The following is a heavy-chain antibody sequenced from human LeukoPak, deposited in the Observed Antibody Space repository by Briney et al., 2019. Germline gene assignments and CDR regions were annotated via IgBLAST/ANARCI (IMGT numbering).Heavy chain of an antibody. CDR2: ISSSSSYI. D-gene: IGHD3-10*01. J-gene: IGHJ3*02. CDR1: GFTFSSRDW. CDR3: AREKGIMVREMALDI. Sequence: GGSLRLSCVASGFTFSSRDWMTWVRQAPGKGLEWVSSISSSSSYIYYADSVKGRFTISRDNGKNSLYLQMNSLRAEDTAVYYCAREKGIMVREMALDIWGQGTMVTVSS. V-gene: IGHV3-21*04.